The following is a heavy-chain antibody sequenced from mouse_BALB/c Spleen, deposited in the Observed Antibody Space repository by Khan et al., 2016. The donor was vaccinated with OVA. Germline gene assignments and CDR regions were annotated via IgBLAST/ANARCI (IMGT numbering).Heavy chain of an antibody. D-gene: IGHD1-1*01. CDR3: ARIYGGDFDY. J-gene: IGHJ2*01. CDR2: ISYSGNT. V-gene: IGHV3-2*02. CDR1: GYSITSDYA. Sequence: EVQLQESGPGLVKPSQSLSLTCTVTGYSITSDYAWNWIRQFPGNKLEWMGYISYSGNTKHNPSLKSRISITRDTSKNQFFLQLNSVTTEDTATYYCARIYGGDFDYWGQGTTLTVSS.